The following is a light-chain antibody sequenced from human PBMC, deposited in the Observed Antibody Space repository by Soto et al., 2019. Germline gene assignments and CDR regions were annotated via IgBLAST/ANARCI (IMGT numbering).Light chain of an antibody. CDR3: QQYDNLPLT. Sequence: EVMMTQALATLSVTPGQRATLSCRASQSVGSNLAWYQQKPGQAPRLLIFGASSRATGVPARFRGSGSGTEFSLTINSLESEDFAVYFCQQYDNLPLTFGPGTKVAIK. V-gene: IGKV3-15*01. J-gene: IGKJ3*01. CDR2: GAS. CDR1: QSVGSN.